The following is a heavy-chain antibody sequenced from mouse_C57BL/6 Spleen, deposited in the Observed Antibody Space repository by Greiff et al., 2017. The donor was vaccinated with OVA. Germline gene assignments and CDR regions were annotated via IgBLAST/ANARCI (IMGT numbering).Heavy chain of an antibody. CDR1: GYSITSGYY. J-gene: IGHJ2*01. V-gene: IGHV3-6*01. Sequence: ESGPGLVKPSQSLSLTCSVTGYSITSGYYWYWIRQFPGNKLEWMGYISYDGSNNYNQSLKNRISITRDPSKNQFFLKLNSVTTEDTATYYCARAFITTVVATDYFDYWGQGTTLTVSS. CDR3: ARAFITTVVATDYFDY. D-gene: IGHD1-1*01. CDR2: ISYDGSN.